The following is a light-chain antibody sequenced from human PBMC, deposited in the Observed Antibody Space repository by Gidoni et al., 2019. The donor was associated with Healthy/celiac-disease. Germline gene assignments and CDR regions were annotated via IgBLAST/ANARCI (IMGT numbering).Light chain of an antibody. CDR1: QSLLHSNGYNY. CDR2: LGS. J-gene: IGKJ4*01. CDR3: MQALQTPRLT. Sequence: DIVMPQSPLPLPVTPREPASISCRSSQSLLHSNGYNYLDWYLQKPGQSPQLLMYLGSNRASGVPDRFIGSGSGTDFTLNISSVEAEDVGVYYCMQALQTPRLTFGGGTKVEIK. V-gene: IGKV2-28*01.